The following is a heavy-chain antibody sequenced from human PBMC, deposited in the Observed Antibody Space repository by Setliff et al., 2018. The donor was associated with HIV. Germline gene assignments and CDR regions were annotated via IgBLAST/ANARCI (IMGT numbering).Heavy chain of an antibody. D-gene: IGHD6-19*01. CDR1: GGSFSDYY. V-gene: IGHV4-34*01. Sequence: PSETLSLTCVVYGGSFSDYYWTWIRQPPEKGLEWIGKINYSGSTDYNSSLRSRVTISVDTSKNQISLKLTSVTAADTAVYYCAGDRGPLYSSAGFDYWGQGTLVTVSS. CDR2: INYSGST. CDR3: AGDRGPLYSSAGFDY. J-gene: IGHJ4*02.